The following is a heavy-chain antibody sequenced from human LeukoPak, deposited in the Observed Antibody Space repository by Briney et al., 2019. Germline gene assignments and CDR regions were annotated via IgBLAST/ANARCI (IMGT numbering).Heavy chain of an antibody. CDR2: IVVGSGNT. V-gene: IGHV1-58*01. D-gene: IGHD3-22*01. J-gene: IGHJ5*02. Sequence: SVKVSCKASGFTFTSSAVQWVRQARGQRLEWIGWIVVGSGNTNYAQKFQERVTITRDMSTSTAYMELSSLRSGDTAVYYCAATYYYDSSGHNWFDPWGQGTLVTVSS. CDR3: AATYYYDSSGHNWFDP. CDR1: GFTFTSSA.